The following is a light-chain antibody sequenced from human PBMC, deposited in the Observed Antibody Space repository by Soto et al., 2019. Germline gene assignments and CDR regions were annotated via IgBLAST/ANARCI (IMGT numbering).Light chain of an antibody. Sequence: EIVLTQSPGTLSLSPGERATLSCRASQSVSSSYLAWYQQKPGQAPRLLIYGTSSRATAIPDRFSGSGSGTDFTLTISRLEPEDFAVYYCQQYASSSWTFGQGTKVDSK. CDR1: QSVSSSY. CDR3: QQYASSSWT. CDR2: GTS. J-gene: IGKJ1*01. V-gene: IGKV3-20*01.